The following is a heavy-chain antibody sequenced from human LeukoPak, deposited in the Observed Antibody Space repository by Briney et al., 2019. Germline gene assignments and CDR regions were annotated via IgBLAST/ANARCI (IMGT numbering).Heavy chain of an antibody. CDR1: GYTFTSYY. CDR3: ARHSGMDV. Sequence: ASVKVSCKASGYTFTSYYMHWVRQAPGQGLEWMGIINPTGGSADYAQEFQGRVTMTGDTSTSTVYMELSSLRSEDTAVYYCARHSGMDVWGKGTTVTVSS. V-gene: IGHV1-46*01. CDR2: INPTGGSA. J-gene: IGHJ6*04.